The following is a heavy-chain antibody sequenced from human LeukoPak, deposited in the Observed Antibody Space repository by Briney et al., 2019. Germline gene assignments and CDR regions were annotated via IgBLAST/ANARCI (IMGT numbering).Heavy chain of an antibody. D-gene: IGHD6-13*01. J-gene: IGHJ6*03. Sequence: ASVKVSCKASGYTFTNYYMHWVRQAPGQGLEWLGLITPSGGSTWYAQKFQGRVTITADESTSTAYMELSSLRSEDTAVYYCARRIIAAAGTNYYYYYMDVWGKGTTVTISS. V-gene: IGHV1-46*01. CDR3: ARRIIAAAGTNYYYYYMDV. CDR2: ITPSGGST. CDR1: GYTFTNYY.